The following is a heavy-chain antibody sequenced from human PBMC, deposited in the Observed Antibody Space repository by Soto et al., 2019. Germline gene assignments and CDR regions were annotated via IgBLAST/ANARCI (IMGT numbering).Heavy chain of an antibody. CDR1: GGAINSTVNY. V-gene: IGHV4-39*01. CDR3: ARHGAYSTSVYYYYGMDV. Sequence: PLETLSLTCTVSGGAINSTVNYWGWIRQPPGKGLEWIGSSNYGGPTYYSPSLQSRVTISLDTAKNHVSLNLRSVTAADTAVYYCARHGAYSTSVYYYYGMDVWGQGTTVTVSS. J-gene: IGHJ6*02. D-gene: IGHD2-2*01. CDR2: SNYGGPT.